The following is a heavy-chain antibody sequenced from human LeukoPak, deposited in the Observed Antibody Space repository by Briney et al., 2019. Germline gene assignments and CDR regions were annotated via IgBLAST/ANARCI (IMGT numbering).Heavy chain of an antibody. V-gene: IGHV3-23*01. D-gene: IGHD1-26*01. CDR2: VSHSGDNT. J-gene: IGHJ6*02. CDR1: GFSFSSYA. CDR3: ARDRPVGTTWGDYYGMGV. Sequence: PGGSLRLSCAASGFSFSSYAISWVRQAPGKGLEWVSTVSHSGDNTYYADSVKGRFTISRDNSKDTLYLQMNSLRADDTAVYYCARDRPVGTTWGDYYGMGVWGQGTTVTVSS.